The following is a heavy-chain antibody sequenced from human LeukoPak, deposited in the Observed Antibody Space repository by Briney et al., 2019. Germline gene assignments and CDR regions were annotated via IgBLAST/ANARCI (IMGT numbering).Heavy chain of an antibody. CDR3: AREGRGDSDAFDI. D-gene: IGHD3-10*01. Sequence: GGSLRLSCAASGFTFSSYAMHWVRQAPGKGLEWVAVISYDGSNKYYADSVKGRFTMSRDNSKNTLYLQMNSLRAEDTAVYHCAREGRGDSDAFDIWGQGTMVTVSS. CDR2: ISYDGSNK. V-gene: IGHV3-30-3*01. CDR1: GFTFSSYA. J-gene: IGHJ3*02.